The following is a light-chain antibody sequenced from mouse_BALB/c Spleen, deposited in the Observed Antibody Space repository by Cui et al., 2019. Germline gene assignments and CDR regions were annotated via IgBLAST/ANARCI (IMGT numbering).Light chain of an antibody. V-gene: IGKV14-111*01. CDR2: RAN. CDR3: LQYDEFPLT. Sequence: DIKMTQSPSSMYASLGERVTITCKASQDINSYLSWVQQKPGKSPKTLIYRANRLVDGVPSRFSGSGSGQDYSLTISSLEYEDMGIYYCLQYDEFPLTFGAGTKLELK. CDR1: QDINSY. J-gene: IGKJ5*01.